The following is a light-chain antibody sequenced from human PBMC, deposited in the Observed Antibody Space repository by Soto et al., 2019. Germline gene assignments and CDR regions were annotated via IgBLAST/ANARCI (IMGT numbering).Light chain of an antibody. CDR2: AAS. J-gene: IGKJ5*01. Sequence: AIRMTQSPSSFSASTGDRVTITFRASQGISSYLAWYQQKPGKAPKLLIYAASTLQSGVPSRFSGSGSGTDFTLTISCLQSEDFATYYCQQYYSYPITFGQGTRPEIK. CDR1: QGISSY. V-gene: IGKV1-8*01. CDR3: QQYYSYPIT.